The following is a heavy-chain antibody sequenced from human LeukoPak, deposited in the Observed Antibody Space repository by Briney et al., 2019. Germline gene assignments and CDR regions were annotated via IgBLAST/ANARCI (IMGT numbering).Heavy chain of an antibody. CDR3: ARDDYGSGSYVKIDP. CDR1: GGSISGYY. Sequence: PSETLSLTCKVSGGSISGYYWSWIRQPPGKGLEWIGYIYYSGSTYYNPSLKSRVTISVDTSKNQFSLKLSSVTAADTAVHYCARDDYGSGSYVKIDPWGQGTLVTVSS. CDR2: IYYSGST. J-gene: IGHJ5*02. D-gene: IGHD3-10*01. V-gene: IGHV4-30-4*01.